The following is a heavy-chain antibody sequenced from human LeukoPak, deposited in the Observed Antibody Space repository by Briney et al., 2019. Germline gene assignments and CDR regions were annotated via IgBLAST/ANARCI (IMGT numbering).Heavy chain of an antibody. J-gene: IGHJ4*02. CDR1: GGTFSSYA. CDR2: ISAYNGNT. Sequence: ASVKVSCKASGGTFSSYAISWVRQAPGQGLEWMGWISAYNGNTNYAQKLQGRVTMTTDTSTSTAYMELRSLRSDDTAVYYCARDAEYQLLYRDWGQGTLVTVSS. CDR3: ARDAEYQLLYRD. V-gene: IGHV1-18*01. D-gene: IGHD2-2*02.